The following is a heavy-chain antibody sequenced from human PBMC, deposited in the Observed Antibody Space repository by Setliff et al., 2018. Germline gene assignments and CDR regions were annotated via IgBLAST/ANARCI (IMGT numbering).Heavy chain of an antibody. V-gene: IGHV1-69*13. D-gene: IGHD2-15*01. CDR1: GGTFSNYG. CDR3: ARVRDCSGGICHRGFHHYMDV. CDR2: TIPLFGTT. Sequence: WASVKVSCKASGGTFSNYGVSWVRQAPGQGLEWMGGTIPLFGTTDYAQKFRGRVTITADESTTTAYLELSSLRSEDTAVYYCARVRDCSGGICHRGFHHYMDVWGKGTTVTVSS. J-gene: IGHJ6*03.